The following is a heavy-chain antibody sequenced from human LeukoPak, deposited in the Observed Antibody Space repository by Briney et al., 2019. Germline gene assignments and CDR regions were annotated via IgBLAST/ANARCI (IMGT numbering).Heavy chain of an antibody. V-gene: IGHV3-7*03. CDR1: GFTFSSYW. Sequence: GGSLSLSCAASGFTFSSYWMSWVRQAPGKGLEWVANIKQDGSEKYYVDSVKGRFTISRDNAKNSLYLQMNSLRAEDTAVYYCASLGSGSYRFDPWGQGTLVTVS. J-gene: IGHJ5*02. CDR3: ASLGSGSYRFDP. D-gene: IGHD3-10*01. CDR2: IKQDGSEK.